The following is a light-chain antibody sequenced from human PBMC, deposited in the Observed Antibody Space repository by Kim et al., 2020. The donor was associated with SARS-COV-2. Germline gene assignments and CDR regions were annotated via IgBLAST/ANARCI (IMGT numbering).Light chain of an antibody. CDR2: DVS. Sequence: QSALTQPASVSGSPGQSITISCTGTSSDVGGYNYVSWYQQHPGKAPKLMIYDVSNRPSGVSNRFSGSKSGNTASLTISGLQAEDEADYYCSSYTSSSTPGVFGGWTQLTVL. CDR1: SSDVGGYNY. J-gene: IGLJ2*01. CDR3: SSYTSSSTPGV. V-gene: IGLV2-14*03.